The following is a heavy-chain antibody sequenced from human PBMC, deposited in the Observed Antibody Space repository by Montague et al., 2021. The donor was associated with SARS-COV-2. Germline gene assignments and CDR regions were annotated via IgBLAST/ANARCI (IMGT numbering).Heavy chain of an antibody. J-gene: IGHJ4*02. Sequence: SETLSLTCAVYGGSFSGYYWTWNRQSPGKGLEWIAEINHSGTTNYNFNLSLRSRVTISVDTSKSQFSLKLSSVTAADTGVYYCARWDPQTLTLIGLRGKSASDYWGQGTLVTVSS. V-gene: IGHV4-34*01. CDR3: ARWDPQTLTLIGLRGKSASDY. CDR2: INHSGTT. D-gene: IGHD4-23*01. CDR1: GGSFSGYY.